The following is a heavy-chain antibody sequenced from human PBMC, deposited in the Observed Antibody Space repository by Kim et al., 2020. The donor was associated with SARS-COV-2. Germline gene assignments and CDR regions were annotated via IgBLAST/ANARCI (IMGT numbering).Heavy chain of an antibody. V-gene: IGHV3-74*01. D-gene: IGHD6-19*01. CDR1: GFTFSSYW. Sequence: GGSLRLSCAASGFTFSSYWMHWVRQGPGKGLVWVSGINSDGGSTTFADSVKGRFTISRDNAKNTLYLQMNSLRVEDTAVYYCARGAVAGTEYTWFDPWGQETLVTVSS. J-gene: IGHJ5*02. CDR2: INSDGGST. CDR3: ARGAVAGTEYTWFDP.